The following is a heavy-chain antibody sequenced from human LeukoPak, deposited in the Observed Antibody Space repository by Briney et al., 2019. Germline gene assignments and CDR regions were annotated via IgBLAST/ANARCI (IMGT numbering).Heavy chain of an antibody. CDR3: AKDGAWLRFDD. D-gene: IGHD5-12*01. CDR1: GFPFSSHG. J-gene: IGHJ4*02. V-gene: IGHV3-23*01. CDR2: ISPGGGPT. Sequence: PGGSLRLPCAGSGFPFSSHGMNWVRQAAGKGLEWVSGISPGGGPTYYADSVKGRFTISRDDSKNTLYLQMRNLRAEDTAVYYCAKDGAWLRFDDWGQGILVTVSS.